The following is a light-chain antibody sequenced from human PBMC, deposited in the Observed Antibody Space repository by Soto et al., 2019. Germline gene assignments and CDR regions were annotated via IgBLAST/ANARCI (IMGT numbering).Light chain of an antibody. CDR3: QQSYSTPIT. CDR1: QNINNY. V-gene: IGKV1-39*01. J-gene: IGKJ5*01. Sequence: DIQMTQSPSSLSASVGDRVTITCRASQNINNYLNWYQQKPGKAPKLLIYAASTLQSGVPSRFSGSGSGTDFTLTISSLQPEDFATYYCQQSYSTPITFGQGTLLEIK. CDR2: AAS.